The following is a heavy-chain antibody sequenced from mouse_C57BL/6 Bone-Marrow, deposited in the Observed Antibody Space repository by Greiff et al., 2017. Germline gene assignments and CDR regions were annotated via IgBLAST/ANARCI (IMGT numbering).Heavy chain of an antibody. CDR1: GYSFTGYF. V-gene: IGHV1-20*01. CDR2: INPYNGDT. J-gene: IGHJ2*01. Sequence: VQLQQSGPELVKPGDSVKISCKASGYSFTGYFMNWVMQSHGKSLEWIGRINPYNGDTFYNQKFKGKATLTVDKSSSTAHMELRSLTSEDAAVXYCARRDYGSHFDYWGQGTTLTVAS. D-gene: IGHD1-1*01. CDR3: ARRDYGSHFDY.